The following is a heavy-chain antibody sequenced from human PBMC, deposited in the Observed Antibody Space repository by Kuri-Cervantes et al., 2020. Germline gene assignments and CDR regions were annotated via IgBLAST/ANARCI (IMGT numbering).Heavy chain of an antibody. J-gene: IGHJ4*02. CDR1: GFTFSDYY. CDR2: ISSSGSTI. Sequence: GESLKISCAASGFTFSDYYMSWIRQAPGKGLEWVSYISSSGSTIYYADSVKGRFTISRDNAKNSLYLQMNSLRAEDTAVYYCARGPWIQLWLLFDYWGQGTLVTVSS. V-gene: IGHV3-11*01. CDR3: ARGPWIQLWLLFDY. D-gene: IGHD5-18*01.